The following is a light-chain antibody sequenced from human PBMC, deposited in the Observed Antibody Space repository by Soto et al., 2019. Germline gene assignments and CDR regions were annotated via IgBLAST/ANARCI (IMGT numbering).Light chain of an antibody. Sequence: AIQLTQSPSSLSASVGDRVTITCRASQGISSALAWYQQKPGKAPKLLIYDASSLESGVPSRFSGSGSGTDFTLTISSLQPEAFATYYCQQFNSYSYTFRQGTKLEIK. CDR3: QQFNSYSYT. V-gene: IGKV1-13*02. CDR2: DAS. CDR1: QGISSA. J-gene: IGKJ2*01.